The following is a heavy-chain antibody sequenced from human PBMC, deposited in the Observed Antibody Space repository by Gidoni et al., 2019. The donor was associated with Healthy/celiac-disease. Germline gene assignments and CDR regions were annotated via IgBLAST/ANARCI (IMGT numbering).Heavy chain of an antibody. Sequence: EVQLVESGGGLVQPGRSLRLSCEASGFTFDAYAMHWVRQAPGKGLEWVSGISWNSGSIGYADSVKGRFTISRDNAKNSLYLQMNSLRAEDTALYYCAKDPRNYDSLEVGWFDPWGQGTLVTVSS. V-gene: IGHV3-9*01. J-gene: IGHJ5*02. CDR2: ISWNSGSI. CDR3: AKDPRNYDSLEVGWFDP. D-gene: IGHD3-3*01. CDR1: GFTFDAYA.